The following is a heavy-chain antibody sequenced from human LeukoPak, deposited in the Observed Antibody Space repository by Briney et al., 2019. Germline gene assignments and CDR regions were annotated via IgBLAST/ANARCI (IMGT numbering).Heavy chain of an antibody. V-gene: IGHV3-30*18. J-gene: IGHJ6*03. CDR1: GFTFSSYD. CDR2: ISYDGSNK. CDR3: AKGLIADYYMDV. Sequence: GGSLRLSCAASGFTFSSYDMHWVRQAPGKGLEWVAVISYDGSNKYYADSVKGRFTISRDNSKNTLHLQMNSLRAEDTAVYYCAKGLIADYYMDVWGKGTTVTVSS. D-gene: IGHD2-21*01.